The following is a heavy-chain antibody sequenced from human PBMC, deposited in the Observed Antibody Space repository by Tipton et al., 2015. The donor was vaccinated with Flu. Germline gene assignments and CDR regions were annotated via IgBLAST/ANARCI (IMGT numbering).Heavy chain of an antibody. V-gene: IGHV4-59*01. CDR1: GCSISSYY. CDR3: ARGDCSSTSCLDY. J-gene: IGHJ4*02. CDR2: IYYSGST. Sequence: LRLSCTVSGCSISSYYWSWIRQPPGKGLEWIGYIYYSGSTNYNPSLKSRVTISADTSNNQFSLKLSSVTAADTAVYYCARGDCSSTSCLDYWGQGTLVTVSS. D-gene: IGHD2-2*01.